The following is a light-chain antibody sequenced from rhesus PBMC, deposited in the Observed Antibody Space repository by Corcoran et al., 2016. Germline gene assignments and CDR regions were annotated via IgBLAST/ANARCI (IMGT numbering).Light chain of an antibody. CDR3: QQHSTYPWT. CDR2: DAS. Sequence: DIQMTQSPSSLSASVGDTVTITCQASQDITKYLAWYPQKPGKAPKLLIYDASTLQSGVPSRFSGSGSGAQFTLTISSLQPEDVATYYCQQHSTYPWTFGQGTKVEIK. V-gene: IGKV1-25*01. J-gene: IGKJ1*01. CDR1: QDITKY.